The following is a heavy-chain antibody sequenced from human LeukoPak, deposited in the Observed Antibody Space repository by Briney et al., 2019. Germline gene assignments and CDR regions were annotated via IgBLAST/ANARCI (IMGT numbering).Heavy chain of an antibody. CDR2: MNPNSGNT. J-gene: IGHJ3*02. Sequence: ASVKVSCKASGYTFTSYDINWVRQATGQGLEWMGWMNPNSGNTGYAQKFQGRVTMTRNTSISTAYMELSSLRSEDTAVYYCARVDYGDYTYAFDIWGQGTMVTVSS. CDR1: GYTFTSYD. CDR3: ARVDYGDYTYAFDI. V-gene: IGHV1-8*01. D-gene: IGHD4-17*01.